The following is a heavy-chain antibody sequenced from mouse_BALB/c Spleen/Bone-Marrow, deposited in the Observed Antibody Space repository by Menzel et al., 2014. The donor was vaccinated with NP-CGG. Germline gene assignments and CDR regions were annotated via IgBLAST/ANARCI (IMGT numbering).Heavy chain of an antibody. CDR3: ARQGGYFDY. V-gene: IGHV5-6*01. J-gene: IGHJ2*01. CDR1: GFTFSTYG. Sequence: EVKLVESGGDLVKPGGSLKLSCAASGFTFSTYGMSWVRQTPDKRLEWVATISSGGSYTCYPDSVKGRFTISRDNAKNTLYLQMSSLKSEDTAMYYCARQGGYFDYWGQGTTLTVSS. CDR2: ISSGGSYT.